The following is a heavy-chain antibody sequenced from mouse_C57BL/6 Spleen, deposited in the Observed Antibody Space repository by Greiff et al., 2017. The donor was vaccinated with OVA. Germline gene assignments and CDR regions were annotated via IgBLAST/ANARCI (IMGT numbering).Heavy chain of an antibody. V-gene: IGHV1-64*01. Sequence: QVQLQQPGAELVKPGASVKLSCKASGYTFTSYWMHWVKQRPGQGLEWIGMIHPNSGSTNYNEKFKSKATLTVDKSSSTAYMQLSSLTSEDSAVDYCARWGTTVVANFDYWGQGTTLTVSS. CDR2: IHPNSGST. CDR3: ARWGTTVVANFDY. J-gene: IGHJ2*01. D-gene: IGHD1-1*01. CDR1: GYTFTSYW.